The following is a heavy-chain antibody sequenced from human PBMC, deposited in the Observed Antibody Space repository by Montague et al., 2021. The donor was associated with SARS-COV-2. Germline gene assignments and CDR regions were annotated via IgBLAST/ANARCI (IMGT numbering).Heavy chain of an antibody. D-gene: IGHD3-10*01. CDR1: GGSISSGGSS. CDR3: ARSTLSRGFIDN. CDR2: IYHSRTT. V-gene: IGHV4-30-2*01. J-gene: IGHJ4*02. Sequence: TLSLTCDASGGSISSGGSSWSWIRQPPGKALEWIGYIYHSRTTDYNPSLKSRVTISVDISNNQFSLTLSSVTAADTAVYYCARSTLSRGFIDNWGQGTLVTVSS.